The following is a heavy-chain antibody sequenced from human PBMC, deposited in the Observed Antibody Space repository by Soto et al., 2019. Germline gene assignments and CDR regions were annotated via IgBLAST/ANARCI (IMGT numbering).Heavy chain of an antibody. D-gene: IGHD3-22*01. CDR2: IYSGGTT. CDR3: ARQGSDISSYQS. Sequence: VELVESGGGLVQPGRSLRLSCAASGFTVSSDYVSWVRQAPGKGLEWVSAIYSGGTTYYADSVKGRFTISRDNSKNTVDLQMNSLRDEDTAMYYCARQGSDISSYQSWGQGTLVTVSS. V-gene: IGHV3-66*04. CDR1: GFTVSSDY. J-gene: IGHJ5*02.